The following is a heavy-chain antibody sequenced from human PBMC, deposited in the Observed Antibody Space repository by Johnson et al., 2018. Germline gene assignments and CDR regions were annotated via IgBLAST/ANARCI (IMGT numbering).Heavy chain of an antibody. CDR3: ARAGTSYAFDI. CDR2: ISSGSITI. V-gene: IGHV3-48*01. Sequence: QLVQSGGGLAQPGRSLRLSCAASGFRFSSYSMNWVRQAPGKGLEWVSYISSGSITIYYADSVKCRFTIPRDNAKNSVFLQMNSLRAEDTAVYYCARAGTSYAFDIWGQGTIVTVSS. J-gene: IGHJ3*02. D-gene: IGHD6-6*01. CDR1: GFRFSSYS.